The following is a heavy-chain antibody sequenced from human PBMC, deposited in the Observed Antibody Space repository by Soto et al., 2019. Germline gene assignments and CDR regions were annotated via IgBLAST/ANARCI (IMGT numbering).Heavy chain of an antibody. CDR1: GFTFSSYS. CDR2: ISSSSRYI. V-gene: IGHV3-21*01. D-gene: IGHD5-18*01. CDR3: ARDQPGYSYGYGLGY. J-gene: IGHJ4*02. Sequence: EVQLVESGGGRVKPGGSLRLSCAASGFTFSSYSMNWVRQAPGKGLEWVSSISSSSRYIYYADSVKGRFTISRDNAKNSLYLQMNSLRAEDTAVYYCARDQPGYSYGYGLGYWGQGTLVTVSS.